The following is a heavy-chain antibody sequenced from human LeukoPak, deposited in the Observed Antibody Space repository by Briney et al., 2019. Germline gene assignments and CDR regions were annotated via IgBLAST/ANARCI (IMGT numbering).Heavy chain of an antibody. CDR3: AGEPTMIVVDNAFDI. Sequence: GGSLRLSCAASGFTFSSYSMNWVRQAPGKGLEWVSSISTSSNYIYYADSVKGRFTISRDNAKNSLYLQMNSLRAEDTAVYYCAGEPTMIVVDNAFDIWGQGTMVTVSS. CDR2: ISTSSNYI. J-gene: IGHJ3*02. D-gene: IGHD3-22*01. V-gene: IGHV3-21*04. CDR1: GFTFSSYS.